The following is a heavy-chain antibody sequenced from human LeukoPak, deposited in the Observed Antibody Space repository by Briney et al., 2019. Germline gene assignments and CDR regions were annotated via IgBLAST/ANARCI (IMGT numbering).Heavy chain of an antibody. V-gene: IGHV1-18*01. Sequence: GASVKVSCKASGHTFTSYGISWVRQAPGQGLEWMGWISAYNGNTNYAQKLQGRVTMTTDTSTSTAYMELRSLRSDDTAMYYCARPYYDSSAPPYDYWGQGTLVTVSS. CDR1: GHTFTSYG. D-gene: IGHD3-22*01. J-gene: IGHJ4*02. CDR3: ARPYYDSSAPPYDY. CDR2: ISAYNGNT.